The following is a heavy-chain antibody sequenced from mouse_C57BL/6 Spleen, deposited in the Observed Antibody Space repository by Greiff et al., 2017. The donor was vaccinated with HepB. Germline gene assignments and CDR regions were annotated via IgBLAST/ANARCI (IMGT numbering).Heavy chain of an antibody. J-gene: IGHJ4*01. CDR1: GYTFTDYY. D-gene: IGHD2-4*01. CDR3: ATDYDLYAMDY. V-gene: IGHV1-76*01. Sequence: QVQLQQSGAELVRPGASVKLSCKASGYTFTDYYINWVKQRPGQGLEWIARIYPGSGNTYYNEKFKGKATLTAEKSSSTAYMQLSSLTSEDSAVYFCATDYDLYAMDYWGQGTSVTVSS. CDR2: IYPGSGNT.